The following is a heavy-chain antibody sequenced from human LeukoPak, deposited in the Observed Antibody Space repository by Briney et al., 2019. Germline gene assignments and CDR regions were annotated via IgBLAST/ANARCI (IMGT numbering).Heavy chain of an antibody. J-gene: IGHJ4*02. CDR2: IYPGDSRT. CDR1: GYTFATYW. CDR3: VRHLSDITSCPNY. V-gene: IGHV5-51*01. D-gene: IGHD2-2*01. Sequence: GQSLKISCKGSGYTFATYWIGWVRQMPGKGMEWMAIIYPGDSRTTYRPSFQGQVTISADKSTRTAYLQWNSLKASDTAIYYCVRHLSDITSCPNYWGPGTLITVAS.